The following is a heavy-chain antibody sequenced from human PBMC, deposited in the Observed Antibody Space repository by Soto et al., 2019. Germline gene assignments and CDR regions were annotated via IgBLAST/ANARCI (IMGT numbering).Heavy chain of an antibody. CDR2: IIPISGTA. V-gene: IGHV1-69*12. J-gene: IGHJ4*02. CDR3: ARAVLVPNYDYVWGSYRYIDY. D-gene: IGHD3-16*02. Sequence: QVQLVQSGAEVKKPGSSVKVSCKASGGTFSSYGISWVRQAPGQGLEWMGGIIPISGTANYAQKLQDRVTITADESTGPAYMERRSLRCEDTAVYYCARAVLVPNYDYVWGSYRYIDYWGQGTLVTVSS. CDR1: GGTFSSYG.